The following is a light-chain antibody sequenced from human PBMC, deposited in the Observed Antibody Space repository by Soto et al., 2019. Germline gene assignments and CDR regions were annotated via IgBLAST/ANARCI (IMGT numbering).Light chain of an antibody. Sequence: IVQPQSPATLSVKLGYSATLSCSASQSVSLSLAWFQMRPGQPPRLLIYGASTRATDIPARFSGSGSGTDFTLTISSRQSEDFAVYFCQQYHIGPSWTFGQGTKVDIK. V-gene: IGKV3-15*01. CDR3: QQYHIGPSWT. CDR2: GAS. CDR1: QSVSLS. J-gene: IGKJ1*01.